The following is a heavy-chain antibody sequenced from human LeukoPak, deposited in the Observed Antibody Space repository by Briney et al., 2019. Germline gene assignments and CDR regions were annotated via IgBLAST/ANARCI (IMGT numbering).Heavy chain of an antibody. D-gene: IGHD4-23*01. CDR2: IYTSGST. V-gene: IGHV4-4*07. CDR1: GDSISGFY. J-gene: IGHJ1*01. Sequence: SETLSLTCTVSGDSISGFYWSWIRQAAGKGLEWIGHIYTSGSTNYNPSLKSRVTISIDTSKNQFSLKLSSVTAADTAVYYCARYLDYGGNSRVFQHWGQGTLVTVSS. CDR3: ARYLDYGGNSRVFQH.